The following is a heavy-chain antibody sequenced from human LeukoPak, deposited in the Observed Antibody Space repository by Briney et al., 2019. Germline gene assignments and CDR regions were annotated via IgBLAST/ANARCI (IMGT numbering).Heavy chain of an antibody. Sequence: PGGSLRLSCAASGFTVSSNYMSWVRQAPGKGLEWGAVISYDGSNKYYADSVKGRFTISRDNSKNTLYLQMNSLRAEDTAVYYCAKDLDYYDSSGYTYNDAFDIWGQGTMVTVSS. D-gene: IGHD3-22*01. J-gene: IGHJ3*02. CDR1: GFTVSSNY. CDR2: ISYDGSNK. V-gene: IGHV3-30*18. CDR3: AKDLDYYDSSGYTYNDAFDI.